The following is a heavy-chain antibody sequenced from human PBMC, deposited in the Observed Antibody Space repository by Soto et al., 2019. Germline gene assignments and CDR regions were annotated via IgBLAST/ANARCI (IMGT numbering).Heavy chain of an antibody. D-gene: IGHD3-22*01. J-gene: IGHJ1*01. CDR2: ISSTGTYT. CDR1: GFTFTDYY. CDR3: AVDGSGPRADFQH. V-gene: IGHV3-11*05. Sequence: QVQLVESGGGLVKPGGSLRLSCAASGFTFTDYYMSWIRQAPGKGLEWVSYISSTGTYTNYADSVKGRFTISRDNANNALYLQMNSLRAEDSAVDYCAVDGSGPRADFQHWGQGTLVTVSS.